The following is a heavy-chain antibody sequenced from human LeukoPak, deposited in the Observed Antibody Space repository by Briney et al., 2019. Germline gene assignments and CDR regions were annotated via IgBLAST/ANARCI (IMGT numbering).Heavy chain of an antibody. V-gene: IGHV4-34*01. Sequence: SETLSLTCEVHGGPFNGYHWTWIRQSPGKGLEWIGEINDSGSPIYSPSLRSRLTISVDTSKNQFSVTLTSVTVADTAVYYCARGPHQHWPLGQFWGQGSLATVSS. J-gene: IGHJ4*02. CDR3: ARGPHQHWPLGQF. D-gene: IGHD2-2*01. CDR1: GGPFNGYH. CDR2: INDSGSP.